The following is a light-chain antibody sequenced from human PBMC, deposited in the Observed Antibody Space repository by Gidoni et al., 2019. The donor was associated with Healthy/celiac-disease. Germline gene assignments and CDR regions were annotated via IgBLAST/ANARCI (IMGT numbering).Light chain of an antibody. Sequence: QSVLPQPPPASGTPGPRVTISCSGSSSNIGSNTVNWYQQLPGTAPKLLIYSNNQRPAGVPDRFSGSKSGTSASLAISGLQSEDEADYYCAAWDDSLNGWVFGGGTKLTVL. CDR3: AAWDDSLNGWV. V-gene: IGLV1-44*01. CDR2: SNN. CDR1: SSNIGSNT. J-gene: IGLJ3*02.